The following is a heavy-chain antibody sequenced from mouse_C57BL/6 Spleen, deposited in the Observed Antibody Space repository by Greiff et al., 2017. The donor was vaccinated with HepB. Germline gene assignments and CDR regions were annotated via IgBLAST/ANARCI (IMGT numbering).Heavy chain of an antibody. CDR1: GYTFTSYW. CDR3: ARSPGYDGYYGFDY. Sequence: VQLQQPGAELVRPGTSVKLSCKASGYTFTSYWMHWVKQRPGQGLEWIGVIDPSDSYTNYNQKFKGKATLTVDTSSSTAYMQLSSLTSEDSAVYYCARSPGYDGYYGFDYWGQGTTLTVSS. J-gene: IGHJ2*01. D-gene: IGHD2-3*01. CDR2: IDPSDSYT. V-gene: IGHV1-59*01.